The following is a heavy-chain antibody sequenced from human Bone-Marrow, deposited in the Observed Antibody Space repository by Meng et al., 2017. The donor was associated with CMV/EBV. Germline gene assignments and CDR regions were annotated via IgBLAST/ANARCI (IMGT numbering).Heavy chain of an antibody. CDR3: ARGRFRHTY. Sequence: SETLSLTCTVSGGSISSYYWSWIRQPPGKGLEWIGYIYYSGSTNYNPSLKSRLTISVDTSKNQFSLKLSSVTAADTAVYFCARGRFRHTYWGQGTRVTGSS. J-gene: IGHJ4*02. CDR2: IYYSGST. V-gene: IGHV4-59*12. CDR1: GGSISSYY. D-gene: IGHD3-3*01.